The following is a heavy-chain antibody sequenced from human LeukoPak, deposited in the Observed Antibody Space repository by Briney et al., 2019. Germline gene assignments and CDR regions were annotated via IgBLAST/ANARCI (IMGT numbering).Heavy chain of an antibody. V-gene: IGHV3-11*04. CDR1: GFIFSDSY. CDR3: AELGITMIGGV. CDR2: ISGSGHDI. D-gene: IGHD3-10*02. J-gene: IGHJ6*04. Sequence: GGSLRLSCAASGFIFSDSYMTWVRQAPGKGVEWVAYISGSGHDINYSESAKGRFTISRDNAKNSLYLQMNSLRAEDTAVYYCAELGITMIGGVWGKGTTVTISS.